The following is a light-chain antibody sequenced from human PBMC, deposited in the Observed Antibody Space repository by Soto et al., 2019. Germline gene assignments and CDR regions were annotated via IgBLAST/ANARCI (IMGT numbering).Light chain of an antibody. CDR1: SSDVGGYNY. Sequence: QSALTQPRSVSGSPGQSVTISCTGTSSDVGGYNYVSWYQHHPGKAPKVMIYDVSERPSGVPDRFSGSKSGNTASLSISGLQAEDEADYYCCPFSGSYTFYVFGTGTKLTVL. CDR2: DVS. CDR3: CPFSGSYTFYV. J-gene: IGLJ1*01. V-gene: IGLV2-11*01.